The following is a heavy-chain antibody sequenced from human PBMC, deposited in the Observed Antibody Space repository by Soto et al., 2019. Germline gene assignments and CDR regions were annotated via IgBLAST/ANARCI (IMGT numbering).Heavy chain of an antibody. CDR2: ISAYNGST. V-gene: IGHV1-18*04. Sequence: ASVKVSCKASGYTFTGYYMHWVRQAPGQGLEWMGWISAYNGSTNYAQKFQGRVTMTADASTSTAYMELSSLRSEDTAVYYCARAVGDGWGWYDAFDIWGQGTMVTVSS. CDR3: ARAVGDGWGWYDAFDI. J-gene: IGHJ3*02. D-gene: IGHD1-26*01. CDR1: GYTFTGYY.